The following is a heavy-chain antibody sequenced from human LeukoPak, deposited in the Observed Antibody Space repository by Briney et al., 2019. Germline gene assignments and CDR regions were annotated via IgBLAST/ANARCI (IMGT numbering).Heavy chain of an antibody. CDR3: ARASVLFGGYYFDY. V-gene: IGHV4-4*02. Sequence: PSETLSLTCAVSGGSISSSNWWSWVRQPPGKGLEWIGEIYHGGSTNYNPSLKSRVTISVDKSKNQFSLKLSSVTAADTAVYYCARASVLFGGYYFDYWGQGTLVTVSS. CDR1: GGSISSSNW. D-gene: IGHD3-10*01. CDR2: IYHGGST. J-gene: IGHJ4*02.